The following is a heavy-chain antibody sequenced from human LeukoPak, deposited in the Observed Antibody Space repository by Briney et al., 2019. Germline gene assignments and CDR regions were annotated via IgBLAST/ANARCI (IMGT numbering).Heavy chain of an antibody. CDR2: INPNSGGT. CDR3: ARDPLRFLEWLNWFDP. Sequence: ASVKVSCKASGYTFTGYYMHWVRQAPGQGLEWMGWINPNSGGTNYAQKFQGRVTMTRDTSISTAYMELSRLRSDDTAVYYCARDPLRFLEWLNWFDPSGQGTLVTVSS. V-gene: IGHV1-2*02. D-gene: IGHD3-3*01. J-gene: IGHJ5*02. CDR1: GYTFTGYY.